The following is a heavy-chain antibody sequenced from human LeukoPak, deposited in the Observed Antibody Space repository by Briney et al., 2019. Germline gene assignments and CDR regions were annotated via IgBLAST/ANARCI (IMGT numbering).Heavy chain of an antibody. J-gene: IGHJ4*02. CDR1: GFTFSPHY. CDR3: GDLGSAGTDH. D-gene: IGHD3-10*01. CDR2: IRNKANGYTT. Sequence: GGSLRLSCAASGFTFSPHYMDGVRQSPGQGREWVGLIRNKANGYTTTYAASVKGRFTISRDDSKNSVYLQMDSLKTEDTAVYYCGDLGSAGTDHWGQGTLVTVSS. V-gene: IGHV3-72*01.